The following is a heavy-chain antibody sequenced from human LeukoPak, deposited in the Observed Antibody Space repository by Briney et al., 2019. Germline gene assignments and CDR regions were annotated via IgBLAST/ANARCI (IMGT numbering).Heavy chain of an antibody. CDR2: IRSKADGGTT. D-gene: IGHD6-6*01. CDR1: GFTFGDYA. V-gene: IGHV3-49*03. Sequence: QSGGSLRLSCTASGFTFGDYAMSWFRQAPGKGLEWVGFIRSKADGGTTEYAASVKGRFTISRDDSKNVAYLQINNLRAEDTALYYCARDDRPSGHDFDYWGQGTLVTVSS. J-gene: IGHJ4*02. CDR3: ARDDRPSGHDFDY.